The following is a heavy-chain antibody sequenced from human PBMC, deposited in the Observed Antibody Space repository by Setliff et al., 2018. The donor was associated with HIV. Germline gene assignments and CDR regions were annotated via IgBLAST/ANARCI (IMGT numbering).Heavy chain of an antibody. CDR2: FYYDGSA. V-gene: IGHV4-59*08. CDR3: ARGDTYYHDSSGYVKSALDCFDI. D-gene: IGHD3-22*01. Sequence: LSETLSLTCTLSGASIISYSWNWVRQPPGRGLEWIGYFYYDGSAKYNPSLKSRVAKSTDTSKNQFSLKLSSVPAADTAVYHCARGDTYYHDSSGYVKSALDCFDIWGQGTMVTVSS. CDR1: GASIISYS. J-gene: IGHJ3*02.